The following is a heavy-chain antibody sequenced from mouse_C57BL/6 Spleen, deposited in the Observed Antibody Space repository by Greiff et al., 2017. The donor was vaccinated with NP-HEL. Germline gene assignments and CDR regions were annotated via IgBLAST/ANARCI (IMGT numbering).Heavy chain of an antibody. Sequence: VQLQQPGAELVKPGASVKMSCKASGYTFTSYWITWVKQRPGQGLEWIGDIYPGSGSTNYNEKFKSKATLTVDTSSSTAYMQLSSLTSEDSAVYYCARSGGYDKEFDYWGQGTTLTVSS. J-gene: IGHJ2*01. D-gene: IGHD2-14*01. CDR3: ARSGGYDKEFDY. CDR1: GYTFTSYW. CDR2: IYPGSGST. V-gene: IGHV1-55*01.